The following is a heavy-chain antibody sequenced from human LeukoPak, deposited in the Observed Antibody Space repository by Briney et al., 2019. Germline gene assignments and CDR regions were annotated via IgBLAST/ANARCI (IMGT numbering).Heavy chain of an antibody. D-gene: IGHD2-21*02. CDR2: IDPGDSET. J-gene: IGHJ3*02. Sequence: GESLKISCKGSGYSFTSYWIGWVRQMPGKGLEWMGIIDPGDSETRYSPSFQGQVTISADKSISTAYLQWNSLKASDTAMYYCARGIVVVTTIRVALTGAFDIWGQGTMVTVSS. CDR1: GYSFTSYW. V-gene: IGHV5-51*01. CDR3: ARGIVVVTTIRVALTGAFDI.